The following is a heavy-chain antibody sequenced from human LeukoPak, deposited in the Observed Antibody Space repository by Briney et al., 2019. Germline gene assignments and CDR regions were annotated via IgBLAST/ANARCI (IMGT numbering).Heavy chain of an antibody. D-gene: IGHD6-13*01. J-gene: IGHJ5*02. V-gene: IGHV1-69*05. CDR2: ITPIFGST. CDR1: GGTFNSNA. Sequence: SVKVSCKASGGTFNSNAFHWVRQAPGQGLEWMGGITPIFGSTKYAQKFQGRVTVTTDESTSTAYMELSDLRSDDTAVYYCARGRSGVPAVTYNWFDPWGQGTLVTVSS. CDR3: ARGRSGVPAVTYNWFDP.